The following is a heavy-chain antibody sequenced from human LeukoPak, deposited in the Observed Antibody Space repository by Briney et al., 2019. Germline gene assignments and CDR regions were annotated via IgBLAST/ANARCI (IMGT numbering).Heavy chain of an antibody. CDR3: ARDPGAGMVRGYIDY. V-gene: IGHV3-30*04. Sequence: EGSLRLSCAASGFTFSSYAMHWVRQAPGKGLEWVAVISYDGSNKYYADSVKGRFTISRDNSKNSLYLQMNSLRAEDTALYYCARDPGAGMVRGYIDYWGQGTLVTVSS. CDR1: GFTFSSYA. CDR2: ISYDGSNK. J-gene: IGHJ4*02. D-gene: IGHD3-10*01.